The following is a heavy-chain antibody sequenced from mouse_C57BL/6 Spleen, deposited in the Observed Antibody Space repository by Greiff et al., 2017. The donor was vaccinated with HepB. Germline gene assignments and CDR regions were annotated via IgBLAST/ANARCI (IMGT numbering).Heavy chain of an antibody. CDR1: GYTFTSYW. J-gene: IGHJ1*03. V-gene: IGHV1-52*01. D-gene: IGHD2-1*01. CDR2: IDPSDSET. CDR3: ACNYAWYFDV. Sequence: QVQLQQSGAELVRPGSSVKLSCKASGYTFTSYWMHWVKQRPIQGLEWIGNIDPSDSETHYNQKFKDKATLTVDKSSSTAYMQLSSLTSEDSAVYYCACNYAWYFDVWGTGTTVTVSS.